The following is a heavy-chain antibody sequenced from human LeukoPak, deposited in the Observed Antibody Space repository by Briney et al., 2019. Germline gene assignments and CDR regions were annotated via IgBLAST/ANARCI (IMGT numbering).Heavy chain of an antibody. CDR3: AAGGAY. CDR1: GFTFSSFW. V-gene: IGHV3-7*03. J-gene: IGHJ4*02. D-gene: IGHD2-8*02. Sequence: GSLRLSCAASGFTFSSFWMKWVRQAPGKGLEWVANIKQDGSEKYYVDSVRGRFTISRDNAKNSLYLQMNSLRTEDTAVYYCAAGGAYWGQGTLVTVSS. CDR2: IKQDGSEK.